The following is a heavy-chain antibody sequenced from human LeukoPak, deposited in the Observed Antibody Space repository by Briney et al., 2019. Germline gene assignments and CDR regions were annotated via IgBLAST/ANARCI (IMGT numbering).Heavy chain of an antibody. Sequence: GGSLRLSCAASGFTFSSYAMSWVRQAPGKGLEWVSAISGSGGSTYYADSVKGRFTISRDNSKNTLYPQMNSLRAEDTAVYYCAKDYYYDSSGHRAFDIWGQGTMVTVSS. CDR1: GFTFSSYA. D-gene: IGHD3-22*01. J-gene: IGHJ3*02. V-gene: IGHV3-23*01. CDR2: ISGSGGST. CDR3: AKDYYYDSSGHRAFDI.